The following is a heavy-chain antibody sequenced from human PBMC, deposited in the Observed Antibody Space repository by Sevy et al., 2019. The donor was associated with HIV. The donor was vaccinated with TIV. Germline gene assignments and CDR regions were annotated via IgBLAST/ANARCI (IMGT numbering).Heavy chain of an antibody. D-gene: IGHD1-26*01. Sequence: SETLSLTCSVSGGSISDYYWIWIRQPPGKGLEWIGFVFYTGSTNYNPSLESRVTMSVDMSKNQFSLKLSSVTAADTAVDFCARRGEELALNWFDPWAQGPLVSVSS. CDR2: VFYTGST. CDR1: GGSISDYY. CDR3: ARRGEELALNWFDP. J-gene: IGHJ5*02. V-gene: IGHV4-59*01.